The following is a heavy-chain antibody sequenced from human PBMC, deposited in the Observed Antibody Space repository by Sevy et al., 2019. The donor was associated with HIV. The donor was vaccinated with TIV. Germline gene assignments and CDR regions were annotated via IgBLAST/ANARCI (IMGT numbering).Heavy chain of an antibody. CDR3: ATWQYYFRAFDF. Sequence: GGSPRLSCAASGFIINNNYMGWVRQAPGKGLEWVSLIYSGGNTYYADSVRGRFTISRDNSKNTLFLQLNSLRVEDTAVYYCATWQYYFRAFDFWGQGTMVTVSS. D-gene: IGHD3-10*01. CDR1: GFIINNNY. V-gene: IGHV3-53*01. CDR2: IYSGGNT. J-gene: IGHJ3*01.